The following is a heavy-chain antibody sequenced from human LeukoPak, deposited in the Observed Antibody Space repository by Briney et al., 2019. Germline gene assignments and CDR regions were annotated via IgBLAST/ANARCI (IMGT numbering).Heavy chain of an antibody. CDR3: ANTLSSWYSGVFDY. J-gene: IGHJ4*02. Sequence: GGSLRLSCAASGFTFSSYGMHRVRQAPGKGLEWVAVISYDGSNKYYADSVKGRFTISRDNSKNTLYLQMNSLRAEDTAVYYCANTLSSWYSGVFDYWGQGTLVTVSS. CDR2: ISYDGSNK. CDR1: GFTFSSYG. D-gene: IGHD6-13*01. V-gene: IGHV3-30*18.